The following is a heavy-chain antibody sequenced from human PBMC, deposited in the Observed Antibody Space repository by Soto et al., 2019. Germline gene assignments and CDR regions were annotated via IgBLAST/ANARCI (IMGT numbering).Heavy chain of an antibody. V-gene: IGHV4-31*03. CDR1: GGSISSCGYY. J-gene: IGHJ6*02. Sequence: SETLSLTCTVSGGSISSCGYYWSWIRQHPGKGLEWIGYIYYSGSTYYNPSLKSRVTISVDTSKNQFSLKLSSVTAADTAVYYCAIYLGDSSTSEDIDVPGQGTSVTVSS. CDR2: IYYSGST. D-gene: IGHD6-13*01. CDR3: AIYLGDSSTSEDIDV.